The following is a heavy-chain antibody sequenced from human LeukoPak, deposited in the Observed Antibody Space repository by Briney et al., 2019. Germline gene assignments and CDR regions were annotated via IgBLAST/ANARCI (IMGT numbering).Heavy chain of an antibody. CDR2: INPTNGTT. CDR1: GYNFTSYY. CDR3: ARGSNYYGSGNYYAFDP. J-gene: IGHJ5*02. Sequence: ASVKVSCKAPGYNFTSYYMHWVRQAPGQGLEWMGVINPTNGTTTNAPSFQGRLTMTGDTSTSTVYMELRSLRSDDTAVYYCARGSNYYGSGNYYAFDPWGQGTLVTVSS. V-gene: IGHV1-46*01. D-gene: IGHD3-10*01.